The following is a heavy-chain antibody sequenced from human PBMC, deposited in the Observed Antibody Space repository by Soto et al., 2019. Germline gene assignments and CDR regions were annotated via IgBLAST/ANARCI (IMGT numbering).Heavy chain of an antibody. D-gene: IGHD4-4*01. CDR2: INPGDSDI. CDR3: ARHEQFYYYYYGMDV. Sequence: GESLKISCKASGYSFTTYWIAWVRQMPGKGLEWMGIINPGDSDIRYSPSFQGQITISADNSISTAYLQWSSLKASDTAMYYCARHEQFYYYYYGMDVWGQGTAVTVSS. J-gene: IGHJ6*02. CDR1: GYSFTTYW. V-gene: IGHV5-51*01.